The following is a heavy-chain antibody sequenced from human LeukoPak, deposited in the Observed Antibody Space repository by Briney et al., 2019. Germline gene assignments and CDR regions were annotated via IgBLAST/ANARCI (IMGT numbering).Heavy chain of an antibody. J-gene: IGHJ4*02. Sequence: SSETLSLTCAVYGGSFSGYYWSWIRQPPGKGLEWIGEINHSGSTNYNPSLKSRVTMSVDTSKNQFSLKLSSVTAADTAVYYCARGEDYWGQGTLVTVSS. CDR2: INHSGST. CDR3: ARGEDY. CDR1: GGSFSGYY. V-gene: IGHV4-34*01.